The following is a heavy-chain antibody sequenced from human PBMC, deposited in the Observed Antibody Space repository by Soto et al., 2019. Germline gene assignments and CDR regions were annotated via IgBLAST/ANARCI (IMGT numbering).Heavy chain of an antibody. J-gene: IGHJ4*02. D-gene: IGHD6-19*01. CDR1: GCTLSSYA. V-gene: IGHV3-30-3*01. CDR2: ISYDGSNK. CDR3: AREDSSGWYYFDY. Sequence: QVQLVESGGGVVQPGRSLRLSCAASGCTLSSYAMHWVRQAPGKGLEWVAVISYDGSNKYYADSVKGRFTISRDNSKKTLYLQMNSLRAEDTAVYYCAREDSSGWYYFDYWGQGTLVTVSS.